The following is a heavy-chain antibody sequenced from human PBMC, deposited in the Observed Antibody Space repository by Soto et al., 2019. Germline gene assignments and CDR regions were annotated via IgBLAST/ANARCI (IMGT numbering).Heavy chain of an antibody. Sequence: ASVKVSCKASGYTFTSFDINWVRQASGQGLGWMGWMNPNSGNTIYAQKFQGRVTMTRNTSINTAYMELSSLRSDDTALYYCARVGLTSSYQINLFGPCGQGTSVPGSS. D-gene: IGHD2-2*01. CDR3: ARVGLTSSYQINLFGP. J-gene: IGHJ5*02. CDR1: GYTFTSFD. V-gene: IGHV1-8*01. CDR2: MNPNSGNT.